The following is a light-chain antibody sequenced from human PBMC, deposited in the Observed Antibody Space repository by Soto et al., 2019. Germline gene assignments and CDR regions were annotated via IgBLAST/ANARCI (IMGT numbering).Light chain of an antibody. CDR3: QHYDNIALT. CDR1: QDINNY. V-gene: IGKV1-33*01. CDR2: DAS. Sequence: DIQMTQSPSSLSASVGDRVTITCQASQDINNYLNWYQQKPGKAPKLLIYDASNLEIGVPSKFSGSGSGTDFTFTISSLQPEDIATYYCQHYDNIALTFGGGIKVEMK. J-gene: IGKJ4*01.